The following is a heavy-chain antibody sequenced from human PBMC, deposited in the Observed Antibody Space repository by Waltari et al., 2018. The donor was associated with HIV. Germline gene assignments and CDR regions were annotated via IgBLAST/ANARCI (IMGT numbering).Heavy chain of an antibody. Sequence: EVQLVESGGGLVKPGGSLRLSCAASGFTLSTAWMSWVRQAPGKGLGWVGRIKSKTDGGTTNYAAPVKGRFTISRDDSKNTLYLQMNSLKTEDTAVYYCSTYCFWVWYFDLCGRGTLVTVSS. D-gene: IGHD2-8*02. CDR3: STYCFWVWYFDL. V-gene: IGHV3-15*01. CDR2: IKSKTDGGTT. J-gene: IGHJ2*01. CDR1: GFTLSTAW.